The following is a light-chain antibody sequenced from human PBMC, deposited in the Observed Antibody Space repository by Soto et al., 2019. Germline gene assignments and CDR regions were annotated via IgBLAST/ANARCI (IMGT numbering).Light chain of an antibody. V-gene: IGKV1-39*01. CDR1: QTISSW. CDR2: SAS. CDR3: QKSDSTPWT. Sequence: DIQITQAPSTLSASVVDIVTITCLASQTISSWLALYQQKPGKAPKLPVYSASSLQSGVPSRFSGSGSGTNFTLTISDLQPEDFTTYYCQKSDSTPWTFGQGTKVDIK. J-gene: IGKJ1*01.